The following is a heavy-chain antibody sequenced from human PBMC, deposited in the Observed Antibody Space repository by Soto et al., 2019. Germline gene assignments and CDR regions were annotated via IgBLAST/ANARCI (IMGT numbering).Heavy chain of an antibody. J-gene: IGHJ5*02. CDR3: ARVPDR. V-gene: IGHV4-30-2*01. CDR2: IYHSGST. Sequence: SETLSLTSAVSGGSISSGGYSWSWIRQPPGKGLEWIGYIYHSGSTYYNPSLKSRATISVDRSKNQFSLKLSSVTAADTAVYYCARVPDRWGQGTLVTVSS. D-gene: IGHD2-2*01. CDR1: GGSISSGGYS.